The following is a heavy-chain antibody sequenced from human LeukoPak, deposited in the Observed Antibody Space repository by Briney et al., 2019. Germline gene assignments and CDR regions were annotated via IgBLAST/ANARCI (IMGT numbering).Heavy chain of an antibody. CDR2: ISAYNGNT. V-gene: IGHV1-18*04. J-gene: IGHJ4*02. CDR3: ARYRDSSGYNTIDY. D-gene: IGHD3-22*01. CDR1: GYTFTGYY. Sequence: ASVKVSCKASGYTFTGYYMHWVRQAPGQGLEWMGWISAYNGNTNYAQKLQGRVTMTTDTSTSTAYMELRSLRSDDTAVYYCARYRDSSGYNTIDYWGQGTLVTVSS.